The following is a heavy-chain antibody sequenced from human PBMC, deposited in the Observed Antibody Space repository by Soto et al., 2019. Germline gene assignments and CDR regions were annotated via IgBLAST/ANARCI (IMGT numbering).Heavy chain of an antibody. D-gene: IGHD4-17*01. CDR3: ARDEAYGDYVLDY. V-gene: IGHV1-46*01. CDR2: INPSGGST. Sequence: QVQLVQSGAEVKKPGASVKVSCKASGYTFTNYYMHWVRQAPGQGLEWMGIINPSGGSTRYAQKCQGRDTMTRDTSTSTVYMELSSLRSEDTAVYYCARDEAYGDYVLDYWGQGTLVTVSS. J-gene: IGHJ4*02. CDR1: GYTFTNYY.